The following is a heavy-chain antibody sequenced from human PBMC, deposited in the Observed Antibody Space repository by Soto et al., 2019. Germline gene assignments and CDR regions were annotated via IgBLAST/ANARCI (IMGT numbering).Heavy chain of an antibody. CDR2: IIPIFGTA. V-gene: IGHV1-69*05. J-gene: IGHJ4*02. CDR3: ARDSAYYYDSSGYPLIDY. Sequence: AASVKVSCKASGGTFSSYAISWVRQAPGQGLEWMGGIIPIFGTANYAQKLQGRVTMTTDTSTSTAYMELRSLRSDDTAVYYCARDSAYYYDSSGYPLIDYWGQGTLVTVSS. CDR1: GGTFSSYA. D-gene: IGHD3-22*01.